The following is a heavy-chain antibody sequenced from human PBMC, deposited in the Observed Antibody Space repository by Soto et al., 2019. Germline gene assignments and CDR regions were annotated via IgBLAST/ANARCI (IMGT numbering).Heavy chain of an antibody. CDR2: MDPNSGST. V-gene: IGHV1-8*01. CDR1: GYTFTSYD. Sequence: QAQLVQSGAEVKKPGASVKVSCKASGYTFTSYDINWVRQAPGQGLEWLGWMDPNSGSTGYAQNFEGRVTMTRNISINPAHKELSSMRSEDTAVYYCARERKFDFWRKGLDVWGQGTMVTVSS. CDR3: ARERKFDFWRKGLDV. D-gene: IGHD3-3*01. J-gene: IGHJ6*02.